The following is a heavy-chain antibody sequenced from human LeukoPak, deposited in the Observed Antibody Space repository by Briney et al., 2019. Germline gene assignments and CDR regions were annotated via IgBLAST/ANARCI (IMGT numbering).Heavy chain of an antibody. CDR2: INHSGST. D-gene: IGHD6-19*01. Sequence: SETLSLTCAVYGGSFSGYYWSWIRQPPGKGLEWIGEINHSGSTNYNSSLKSRVTISVDTSKNQFSLKLSSVTAADTAVYYCARHSGWYALIGWGQGTLVTVSS. V-gene: IGHV4-34*01. CDR1: GGSFSGYY. J-gene: IGHJ4*02. CDR3: ARHSGWYALIG.